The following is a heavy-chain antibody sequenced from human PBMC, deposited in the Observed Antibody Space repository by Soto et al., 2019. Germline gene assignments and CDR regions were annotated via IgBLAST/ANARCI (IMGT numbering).Heavy chain of an antibody. D-gene: IGHD6-13*01. J-gene: IGHJ4*02. CDR1: GFTFSSYA. Sequence: GGSLRLSCAASGFTFSSYAMSWVRQAPGKGLEWVAVISYDGSNKYYADSVKGRFTISRDNSKNTLYLQMNSLRAEDTAVYYCARDLVAAAGTDYWGQGTLVTVSS. CDR3: ARDLVAAAGTDY. CDR2: ISYDGSNK. V-gene: IGHV3-30-3*01.